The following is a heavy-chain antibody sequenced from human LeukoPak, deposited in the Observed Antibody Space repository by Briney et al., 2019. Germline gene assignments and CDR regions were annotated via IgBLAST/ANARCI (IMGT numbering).Heavy chain of an antibody. J-gene: IGHJ4*02. Sequence: QPGGSLRLSCAASGFTVSSNYMSWVRQAPGKGLEWVSVIYSGGSTYYADSVKGRFTISRDNSKNTLYLQMNGLRAEDTAVYYCARVGSIGDFWSGYQDYWGQGTLVTVSS. CDR1: GFTVSSNY. CDR3: ARVGSIGDFWSGYQDY. V-gene: IGHV3-53*01. CDR2: IYSGGST. D-gene: IGHD3-3*01.